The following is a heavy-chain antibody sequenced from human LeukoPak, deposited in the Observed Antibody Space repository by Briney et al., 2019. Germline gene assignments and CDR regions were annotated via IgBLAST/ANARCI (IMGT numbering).Heavy chain of an antibody. CDR1: GYTFASYD. CDR2: MNPNSGNT. V-gene: IGHV1-8*01. CDR3: ARGRAYYYDSSGLC. J-gene: IGHJ4*02. D-gene: IGHD3-22*01. Sequence: GASVKVSCKASGYTFASYDINWVRQATGQGLEWMGWMNPNSGNTDYAQKFQGRVTMTRNTTISKAYMELSRLRSEDTAVYYCARGRAYYYDSSGLCWGQGTLVTVSS.